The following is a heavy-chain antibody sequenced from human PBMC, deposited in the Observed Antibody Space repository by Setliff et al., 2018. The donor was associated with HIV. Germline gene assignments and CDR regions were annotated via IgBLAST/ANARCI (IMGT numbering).Heavy chain of an antibody. J-gene: IGHJ6*02. Sequence: KPSETLSLTCTVSGGSISSDDYYWNWIRQPPGKGLEWIGYITYSGSAYYNPSLKSRVTISIDTSNNQISLRLSSVTAADTAMYYCARQFTVQWLVSTYGMDVWGQGTTVTVSS. D-gene: IGHD6-19*01. V-gene: IGHV4-30-4*08. CDR1: GGSISSDDYY. CDR2: ITYSGSA. CDR3: ARQFTVQWLVSTYGMDV.